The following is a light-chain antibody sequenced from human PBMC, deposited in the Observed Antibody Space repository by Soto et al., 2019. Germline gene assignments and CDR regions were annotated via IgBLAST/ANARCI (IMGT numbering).Light chain of an antibody. CDR2: GTS. V-gene: IGKV3-20*01. CDR1: QYVSTTF. Sequence: EIVLTQSPGTLSLSPGERATLSCRASQYVSTTFFAWYQQKPGQAPRLLIYGTSNRATGIPDRFSGSGSGTDFTLTISRPEPEDFAVYYCQHYNSYSEAFGQGTEVELK. J-gene: IGKJ1*01. CDR3: QHYNSYSEA.